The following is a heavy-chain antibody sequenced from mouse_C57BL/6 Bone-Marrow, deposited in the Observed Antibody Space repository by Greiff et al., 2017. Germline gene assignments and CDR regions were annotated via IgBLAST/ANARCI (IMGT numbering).Heavy chain of an antibody. D-gene: IGHD1-1*01. CDR2: IHPNSGST. J-gene: IGHJ2*01. V-gene: IGHV1-64*01. CDR3: ARDPITTVVATDY. CDR1: GYTFTSYW. Sequence: QVHVKQSGAELVKPGASVKLSCKASGYTFTSYWMHWVKQRPGQGLEWIGMIHPNSGSTNYNEKFKSKATLTVDKSSSTAYMQLSSLTSEDSAVYYCARDPITTVVATDYWGQGTTLTVSS.